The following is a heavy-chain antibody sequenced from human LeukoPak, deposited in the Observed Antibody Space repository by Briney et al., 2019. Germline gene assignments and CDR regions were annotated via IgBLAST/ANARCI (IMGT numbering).Heavy chain of an antibody. J-gene: IGHJ5*02. V-gene: IGHV1-18*01. CDR2: ISAYNGNT. CDR1: GYTFTSYG. D-gene: IGHD6-13*01. CDR3: ARDRVASSWYRHWFDP. Sequence: ASVKVSCKASGYTFTSYGISWVRQAPGQGLEWMGWISAYNGNTNYAQKLQGRVTMTTDTSTSTAYMELRSLRSDDTAVYYCARDRVASSWYRHWFDPWGQGTLVTVSS.